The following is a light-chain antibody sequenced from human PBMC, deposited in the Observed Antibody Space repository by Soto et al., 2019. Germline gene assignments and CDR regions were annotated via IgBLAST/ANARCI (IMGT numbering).Light chain of an antibody. Sequence: EIVLTQSPGTLSLSPGERATLSCRASQSVSSSYLAWYQQKPGQAPRLLIYGASSRANGIPDRFSGSGSGTDLTLTISRLEPEDCAVYYGQQYGSSPMYTFGQGTKLEIK. V-gene: IGKV3-20*01. J-gene: IGKJ2*01. CDR2: GAS. CDR1: QSVSSSY. CDR3: QQYGSSPMYT.